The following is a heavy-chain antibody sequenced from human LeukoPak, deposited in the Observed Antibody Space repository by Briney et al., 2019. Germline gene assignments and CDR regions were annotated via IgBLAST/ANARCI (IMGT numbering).Heavy chain of an antibody. CDR2: IYYSGSA. D-gene: IGHD3-10*01. J-gene: IGHJ5*02. CDR1: GGSISSGDYY. V-gene: IGHV4-30-4*01. Sequence: SETLSLTGTVSGGSISSGDYYWSWIRQPPGKGLEWMGYIYYSGSAYYNPSLKSRVSIYVDTSKNQFSLKLRSVTAADTAVYYCARTFPATMVRGMIMRWFDPWGQGTLVTVSS. CDR3: ARTFPATMVRGMIMRWFDP.